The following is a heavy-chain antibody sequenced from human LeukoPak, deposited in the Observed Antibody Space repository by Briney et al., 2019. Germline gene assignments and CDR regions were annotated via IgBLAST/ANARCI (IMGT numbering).Heavy chain of an antibody. Sequence: GGSLRLSCAASGFTFSSYSMNWVRQAPGKGLEWVSSISSSSSYIYYADSVKGRFTISRDNAKNSLYLQMNSLRAEDTAIYYCARAAMVRGVDYFDYWGQGTLVTVSS. J-gene: IGHJ4*02. D-gene: IGHD3-10*01. CDR2: ISSSSSYI. V-gene: IGHV3-21*04. CDR1: GFTFSSYS. CDR3: ARAAMVRGVDYFDY.